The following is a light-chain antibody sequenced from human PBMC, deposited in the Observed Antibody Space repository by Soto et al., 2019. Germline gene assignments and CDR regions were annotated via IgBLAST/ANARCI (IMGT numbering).Light chain of an antibody. Sequence: ASTGDRVTITCRASQGISSYLAWYQQKPGKAPKLLIYAASTLQSGVPSRFSGSGSGTDFTITISCLQSEDFETYYCQQYYSYPPTFGQGTKVDIK. CDR3: QQYYSYPPT. CDR2: AAS. V-gene: IGKV1-8*01. CDR1: QGISSY. J-gene: IGKJ1*01.